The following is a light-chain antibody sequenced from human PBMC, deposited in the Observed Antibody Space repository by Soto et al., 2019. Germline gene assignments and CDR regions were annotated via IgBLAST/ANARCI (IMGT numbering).Light chain of an antibody. CDR2: DVS. CDR3: SLYTGSGTGV. CDR1: SSDVGAYNY. J-gene: IGLJ1*01. V-gene: IGLV2-14*01. Sequence: QSALTQPASVSGSPGQSITISCTGTSSDVGAYNYVSWYQQHPGKAPKLMIYDVSNRPSGVSNRFSGSKSGNTASLTISGLQGDAEADYYCSLYTGSGTGVFGTGTKLTVL.